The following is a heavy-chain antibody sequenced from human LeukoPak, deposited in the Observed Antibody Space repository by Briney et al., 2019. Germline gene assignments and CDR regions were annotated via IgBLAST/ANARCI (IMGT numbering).Heavy chain of an antibody. D-gene: IGHD3-22*01. CDR1: GGTFSSYA. CDR3: ARDSSGYFRYYYYYGMDV. CDR2: IIPIFGTA. Sequence: ASVKVSCKASGGTFSSYAIGWVRQAPGQGLEWMGGIIPIFGTANYAQKFQGRVTITADESTSTAYMELSSLRSEDTAVYYCARDSSGYFRYYYYYGMDVWGQGTTVTVSS. V-gene: IGHV1-69*01. J-gene: IGHJ6*02.